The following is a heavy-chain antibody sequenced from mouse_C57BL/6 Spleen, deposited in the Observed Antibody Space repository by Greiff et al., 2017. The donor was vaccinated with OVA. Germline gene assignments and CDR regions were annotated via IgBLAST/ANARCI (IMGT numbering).Heavy chain of an antibody. J-gene: IGHJ2*01. V-gene: IGHV1-64*01. CDR3: ARSTMTPYYFDY. D-gene: IGHD2-4*01. CDR1: GYTFTSYW. CDR2: IHPNSGST. Sequence: QVQLQQPGAELVKPGASVKLSCKASGYTFTSYWMHWVKQRPGQGLEWIGMIHPNSGSTNYNEKFKSKATLTVDKSSSTAYMQLSGLTSEDSAVYYCARSTMTPYYFDYWGQGTTLTVSS.